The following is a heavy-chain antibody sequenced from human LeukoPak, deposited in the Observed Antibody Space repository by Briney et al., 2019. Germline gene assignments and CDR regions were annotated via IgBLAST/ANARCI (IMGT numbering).Heavy chain of an antibody. Sequence: PGGSLRLSCAASGFTFSSYGMHWVRQAPGKGLEWVAVKSYDGSNKYYADSVKGRFTISRDNSKNTLYLRMNSLRAEDTAVYYCAKDPGQWLDYYFDYWGQGTLVTVSS. D-gene: IGHD6-19*01. J-gene: IGHJ4*02. V-gene: IGHV3-30*18. CDR2: KSYDGSNK. CDR3: AKDPGQWLDYYFDY. CDR1: GFTFSSYG.